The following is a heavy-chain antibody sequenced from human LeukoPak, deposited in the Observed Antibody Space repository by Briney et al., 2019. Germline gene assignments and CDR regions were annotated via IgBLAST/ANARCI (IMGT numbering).Heavy chain of an antibody. CDR3: ARSVRNTDLDY. CDR2: IYYSGST. J-gene: IGHJ4*02. D-gene: IGHD1-14*01. V-gene: IGHV4-59*08. CDR1: GGSISSYF. Sequence: SETLSLTCTVSGGSISSYFWSYIRPPPGKGLEWIGYIYYSGSTNYNPSLKSRVTISVDTSKNQFSLKLSSVTAADTAVYYCARSVRNTDLDYWGQGTLVTVSS.